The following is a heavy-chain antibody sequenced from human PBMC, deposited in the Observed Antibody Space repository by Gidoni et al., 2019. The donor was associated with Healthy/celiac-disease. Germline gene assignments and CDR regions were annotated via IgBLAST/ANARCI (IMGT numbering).Heavy chain of an antibody. CDR2: ISGSGGST. Sequence: EVQLLESGGGLVQPGGSLRLSCAASGFTFSSYAMSWVRQAPGKGLEWVSAISGSGGSTYYADSVKGRFTISRDNSKNTLYLQMNSLRAEYTAVYYCAKYYYDSSGYSSGYWGQGTLVTVSS. V-gene: IGHV3-23*01. CDR3: AKYYYDSSGYSSGY. J-gene: IGHJ4*02. D-gene: IGHD3-22*01. CDR1: GFTFSSYA.